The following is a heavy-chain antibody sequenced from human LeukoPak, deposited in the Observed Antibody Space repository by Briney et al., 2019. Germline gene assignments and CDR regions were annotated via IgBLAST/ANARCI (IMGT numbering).Heavy chain of an antibody. V-gene: IGHV1-2*02. CDR3: ARGDWAMIVLP. CDR2: INPNSGGT. Sequence: ASVKVSCKASGYTFTSYGISWVRQAPGQGLEWMGWINPNSGGTNYAQKFQGRVTMTRDTSISTAYMELSRLRSDDTAVYYCARGDWAMIVLPWGQGTLVTVSS. CDR1: GYTFTSYG. J-gene: IGHJ5*02. D-gene: IGHD3-22*01.